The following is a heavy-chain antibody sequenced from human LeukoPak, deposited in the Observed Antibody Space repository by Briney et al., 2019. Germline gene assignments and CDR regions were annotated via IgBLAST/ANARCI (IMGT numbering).Heavy chain of an antibody. D-gene: IGHD5-18*01. V-gene: IGHV4-61*02. CDR3: ARGEFTAMVIPEGGSFDY. Sequence: SETLSLTCTVSGGSISSGSYYWSWIRQPAGKGLEWIGRIYTSGSTNYNPSLKSRVTISVDTSKNQFSLKLSSVTAADTAVYYCARGEFTAMVIPEGGSFDYWGQGTPVTVSS. J-gene: IGHJ4*02. CDR2: IYTSGST. CDR1: GGSISSGSYY.